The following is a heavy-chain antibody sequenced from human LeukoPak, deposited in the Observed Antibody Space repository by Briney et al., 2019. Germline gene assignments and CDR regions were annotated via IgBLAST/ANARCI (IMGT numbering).Heavy chain of an antibody. J-gene: IGHJ4*02. V-gene: IGHV4-59*01. D-gene: IGHD5-24*01. Sequence: SPSETLSLTCTVSGPSIRNFYWSWIRQPPGRRLGRVGSINYSGTTNYNPSLKSRVTMSVDTSKNQVSLKLNSVTAADTAVYYCARDPIHRDDYNAEWGQGVLASVSS. CDR3: ARDPIHRDDYNAE. CDR1: GPSIRNFY. CDR2: INYSGTT.